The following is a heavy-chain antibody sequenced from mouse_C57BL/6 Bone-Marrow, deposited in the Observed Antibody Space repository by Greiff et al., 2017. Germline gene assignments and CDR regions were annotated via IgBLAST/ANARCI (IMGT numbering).Heavy chain of an antibody. V-gene: IGHV14-1*01. J-gene: IGHJ3*01. CDR2: IDPEDGDT. D-gene: IGHD1-1*01. Sequence: VQLQQSGAELVRPGASVKLSCTASGFNIKDYYMHWVKQRPEQGLEWIGRIDPEDGDTEYAPKFRGKATMTADTSSNTAYLQLSSLTSEDTAVYYCTTGYYGSSPFAYWGQGTLVTVSA. CDR1: GFNIKDYY. CDR3: TTGYYGSSPFAY.